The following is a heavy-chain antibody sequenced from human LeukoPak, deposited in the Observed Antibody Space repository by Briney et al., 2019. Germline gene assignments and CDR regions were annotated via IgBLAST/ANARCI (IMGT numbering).Heavy chain of an antibody. J-gene: IGHJ4*02. Sequence: PGGSLRLSCAASGFTFSTYSMNWVRQAPGKGLEWVSSISSNSTHIYYADSVKGRFTISRDNVKNLLYLQMNSLRDEDTALYYCATLAPEGLWGQGTLVTVST. D-gene: IGHD1-1*01. CDR1: GFTFSTYS. CDR3: ATLAPEGL. V-gene: IGHV3-21*06. CDR2: ISSNSTHI.